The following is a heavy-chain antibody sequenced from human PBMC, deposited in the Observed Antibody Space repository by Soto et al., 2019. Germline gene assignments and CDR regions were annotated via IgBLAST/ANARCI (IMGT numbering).Heavy chain of an antibody. V-gene: IGHV4-59*01. D-gene: IGHD3-22*01. J-gene: IGHJ4*03. Sequence: KPSETLSLTCTVSDGSISNFYWSWIRQPPGKGLEWIGYISSSGNTNYNPSLKSRVSISVDTSKNQFSLNLTSVTAADTAVYYCARAPMVLTRSYFDSWGQGTTVTVSS. CDR3: ARAPMVLTRSYFDS. CDR2: ISSSGNT. CDR1: DGSISNFY.